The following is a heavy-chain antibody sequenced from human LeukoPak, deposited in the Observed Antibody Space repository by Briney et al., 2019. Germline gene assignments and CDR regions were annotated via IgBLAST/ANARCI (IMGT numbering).Heavy chain of an antibody. CDR2: INHSGST. J-gene: IGHJ6*03. V-gene: IGHV4-34*01. D-gene: IGHD3-10*01. CDR1: GGSFSGYY. Sequence: SETLSLTCAVYGGSFSGYYWSWIRQPPGKGLEWIGEINHSGSTNYNPSLKSRVTISVDTSKNQFSLKLSSVTAADTAVYYCARGLSQTHYYALYYYYYMDVWGKGTTVTVPS. CDR3: ARGLSQTHYYALYYYYYMDV.